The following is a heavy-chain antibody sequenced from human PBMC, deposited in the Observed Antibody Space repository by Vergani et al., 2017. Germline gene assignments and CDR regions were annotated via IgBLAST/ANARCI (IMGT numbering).Heavy chain of an antibody. D-gene: IGHD3-3*01. CDR3: ARVFNSPPPFWGGNYYYYMDV. CDR2: ISSSGSTI. J-gene: IGHJ6*03. CDR1: GFTFSSYE. V-gene: IGHV3-48*03. Sequence: EVQLVESGGGLVQPGGSLRLSCAASGFTFSSYEMNWVRQAPGKGLEWVSYISSSGSTIYYADSVKGRFTISRDNAKNSLYLQMNSLRAEDTAVYYCARVFNSPPPFWGGNYYYYMDVWGKGTTVTVSS.